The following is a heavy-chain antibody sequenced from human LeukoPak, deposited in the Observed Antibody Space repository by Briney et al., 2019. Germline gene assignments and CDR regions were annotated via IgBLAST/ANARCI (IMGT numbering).Heavy chain of an antibody. V-gene: IGHV3-74*01. CDR2: INSDGSST. CDR1: GFTFSSYW. Sequence: GGSLRLSCAASGFTFSSYWMHWVRQAPGKGLVWVSRINSDGSSTSYADSVKGRFTISRDNAKNSLYLQMNSLRAEDTAVYYCARAHYYYDSSGRGTRDYWGQGALVTVSS. J-gene: IGHJ4*02. CDR3: ARAHYYYDSSGRGTRDY. D-gene: IGHD3-22*01.